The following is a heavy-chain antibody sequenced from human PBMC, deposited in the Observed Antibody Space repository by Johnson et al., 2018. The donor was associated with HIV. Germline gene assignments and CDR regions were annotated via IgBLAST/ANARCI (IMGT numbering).Heavy chain of an antibody. Sequence: VQVVESGGDVVQPGGSLRLSCAASGFIFNNYAMHWVRQAPGTGLEWVSLIAWDGSSAYYADSVKGRFTIARDNSKNSLYLEMNSLRAEDTALYYCAKGYSSTWHDAFNIWGQGTMVTVSS. D-gene: IGHD6-13*01. CDR1: GFIFNNYA. CDR2: IAWDGSSA. J-gene: IGHJ3*02. V-gene: IGHV3-43D*03. CDR3: AKGYSSTWHDAFNI.